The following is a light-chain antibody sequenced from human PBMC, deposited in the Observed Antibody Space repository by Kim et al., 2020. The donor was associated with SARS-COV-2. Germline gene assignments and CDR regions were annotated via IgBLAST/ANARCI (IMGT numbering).Light chain of an antibody. CDR3: SSYTSKSTLV. V-gene: IGLV2-14*03. CDR2: DVS. Sequence: GQSITISCTGTSSDVGGYNYVSWYQQHPGKAPKLLIYDVSDRPSGVSNRFSGSKSGKTASLTISGLQAEDEADYYCSSYTSKSTLVFGRGTKLTVL. J-gene: IGLJ3*02. CDR1: SSDVGGYNY.